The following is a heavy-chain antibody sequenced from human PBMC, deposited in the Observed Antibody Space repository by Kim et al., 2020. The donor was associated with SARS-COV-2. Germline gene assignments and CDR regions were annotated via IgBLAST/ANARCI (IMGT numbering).Heavy chain of an antibody. CDR3: TKRGGYCSSSSCHLDY. D-gene: IGHD2-2*01. J-gene: IGHJ4*02. V-gene: IGHV3-23*01. CDR1: GFTFTNYP. CDR2: ISGSGDST. Sequence: GGSLRLSCAASGFTFTNYPMNWVRQAPGKGLEWVSAISGSGDSTYYADSVRGRFTISRDNSKNSLFLHMSSLRAEDTAVYYCTKRGGYCSSSSCHLDYWGQGTLVTVSA.